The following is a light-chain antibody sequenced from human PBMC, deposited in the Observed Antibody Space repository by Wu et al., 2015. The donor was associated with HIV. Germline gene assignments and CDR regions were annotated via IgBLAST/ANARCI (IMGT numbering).Light chain of an antibody. CDR1: QSVSSSY. CDR2: GAS. V-gene: IGKV3-20*01. CDR3: QQYGSSLIFT. Sequence: EIVLTQSPGTLSLSPGERATLSCRASQSVSSSYLAWYQQKPGQAPRLLIYGASSRATGIPDRFSGSGSGTDFTLTISRLEPEDFAVYYCQQYGSSLIFTFGPGTKGGYQT. J-gene: IGKJ3*01.